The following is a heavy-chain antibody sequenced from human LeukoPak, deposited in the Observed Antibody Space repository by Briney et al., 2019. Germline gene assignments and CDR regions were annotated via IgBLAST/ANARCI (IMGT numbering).Heavy chain of an antibody. D-gene: IGHD3-22*01. V-gene: IGHV1-46*01. CDR2: INPSGGST. J-gene: IGHJ4*02. CDR1: GYTFTSYY. CDR3: ARGAMIVAHPTYYFDY. Sequence: GASVKVSCKASGYTFTSYYMQWVRQAPGQGLEWMGIINPSGGSTSYAQKFQGRVTMTRDTSTSTVYMELSSLSSEDTAVYYCARGAMIVAHPTYYFDYWGQGTLVTVSS.